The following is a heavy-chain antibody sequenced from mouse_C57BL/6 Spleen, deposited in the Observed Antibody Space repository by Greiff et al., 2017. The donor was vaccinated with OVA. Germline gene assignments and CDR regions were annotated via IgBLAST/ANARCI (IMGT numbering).Heavy chain of an antibody. CDR3: AREGIYYGNRAWFAY. D-gene: IGHD2-1*01. CDR1: GYTFTSYW. J-gene: IGHJ3*01. Sequence: VKLQQPGAELVKPGASVKMSCKASGYTFTSYWITWVKQRPGQGLEWIGDIYPGSDNTNYNEKFKNKATLTVATSSSTAYMQLSSLTSEDSAVYYGAREGIYYGNRAWFAYWGQGTLVTVSA. V-gene: IGHV1-55*01. CDR2: IYPGSDNT.